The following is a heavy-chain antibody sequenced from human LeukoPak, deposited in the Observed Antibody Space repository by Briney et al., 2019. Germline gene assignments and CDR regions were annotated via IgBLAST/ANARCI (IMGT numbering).Heavy chain of an antibody. Sequence: PSETLSLTCTVSGYSISSGYYWGWIRQPPGKGLEWIGSIYHSGSTYYNPSLKSRVTISVDTSKNQFSLKLSSVTAADTAVYYCARQPGYGSMVDYWGQGTLVTVSS. CDR3: ARQPGYGSMVDY. D-gene: IGHD3-16*01. V-gene: IGHV4-38-2*02. J-gene: IGHJ4*02. CDR2: IYHSGST. CDR1: GYSISSGYY.